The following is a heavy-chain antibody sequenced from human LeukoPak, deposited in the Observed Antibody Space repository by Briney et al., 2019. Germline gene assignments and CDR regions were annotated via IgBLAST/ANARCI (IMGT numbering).Heavy chain of an antibody. CDR1: GGSFSGYY. J-gene: IGHJ4*02. CDR3: ARGPLVWGPRLPYYFDY. CDR2: INHSGST. D-gene: IGHD3-16*01. Sequence: PSETLSLTCAVYGGSFSGYYWSWIRQPPGRGLEWIGEINHSGSTNYNPSLKSRVTISVDTSKNQFSLKLSSVTAADTAVYYCARGPLVWGPRLPYYFDYWGQGTLVTASS. V-gene: IGHV4-34*01.